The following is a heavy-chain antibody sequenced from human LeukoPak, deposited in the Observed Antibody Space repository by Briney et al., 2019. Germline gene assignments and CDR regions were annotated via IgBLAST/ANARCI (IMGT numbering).Heavy chain of an antibody. V-gene: IGHV1-24*01. J-gene: IGHJ5*02. CDR2: FDPEDGET. CDR3: ATSVLLWFGEGRWFDP. CDR1: GYTLTELS. D-gene: IGHD3-10*01. Sequence: GASVKVSCKVSGYTLTELSMHWVRQAPGKGLEWMGGFDPEDGETIYAQKFQGRATMTEDTSTDTAYMELSSLRSEDTAVYYCATSVLLWFGEGRWFDPWGQGTLVTVSS.